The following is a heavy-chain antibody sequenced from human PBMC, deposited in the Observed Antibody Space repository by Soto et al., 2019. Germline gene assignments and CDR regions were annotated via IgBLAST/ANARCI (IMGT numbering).Heavy chain of an antibody. CDR3: AKDLSKYDFWSGYYQYYYYGMDV. CDR2: ISYDGSNK. Sequence: QVQLVESGGGVVQPGRSLRLSCAASGFTFSSYGMHWVRQAPGKGLEWVAVISYDGSNKYYADSVKGRFTISRGNSKNTLYLQMNSLRAEDTAVYYCAKDLSKYDFWSGYYQYYYYGMDVWGQGTTVTVSS. D-gene: IGHD3-3*01. CDR1: GFTFSSYG. J-gene: IGHJ6*02. V-gene: IGHV3-30*18.